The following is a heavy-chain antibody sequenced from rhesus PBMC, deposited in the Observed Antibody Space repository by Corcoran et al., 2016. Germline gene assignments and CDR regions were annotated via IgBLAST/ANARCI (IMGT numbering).Heavy chain of an antibody. CDR1: GGSISSSTW. D-gene: IGHD6-31*01. CDR2: IYGSGGST. CDR3: ARRGSSGWLSYFDY. Sequence: QVQLQESGPAGVKPSETLSLTCAVSGGSISSSTWWSWIRPSPGAGREWVGGIYGSGGSTEYNPSLKSLVTISKDTSKNQFSLKLSSVTAADTAVYYCARRGSSGWLSYFDYWGQGVLVTVSS. V-gene: IGHV4-93*01. J-gene: IGHJ4*01.